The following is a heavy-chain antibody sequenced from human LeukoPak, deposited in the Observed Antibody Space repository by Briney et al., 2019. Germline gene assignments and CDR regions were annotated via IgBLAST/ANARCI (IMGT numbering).Heavy chain of an antibody. D-gene: IGHD3-22*01. CDR1: GFTFSNAW. CDR3: TTHSSGYQGDFDY. J-gene: IGHJ4*02. Sequence: GGSLRLSCAASGFTFSNAWMSWVRQAPGKGLEWLGRIKSKTDGGTTDYAAPVKGRFTISRDDSKNTLYLQMNSLKTEDTAVYYCTTHSSGYQGDFDYWGQGTLVTVSS. V-gene: IGHV3-15*01. CDR2: IKSKTDGGTT.